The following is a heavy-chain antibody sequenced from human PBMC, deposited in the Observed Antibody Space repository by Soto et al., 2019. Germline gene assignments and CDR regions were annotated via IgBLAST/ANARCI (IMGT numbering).Heavy chain of an antibody. V-gene: IGHV4-30-2*01. CDR3: ARVKVGDLFRFNWFFDL. CDR1: GGSISSGNFS. J-gene: IGHJ2*01. D-gene: IGHD3-3*01. Sequence: PSETLSITCTVSGGSISSGNFSWTWIRQPPGKGLEWIAYIFHTGSTFYNSSLKPRVSISVDRSKNQFSLKLKSVTETDTAVYYCARVKVGDLFRFNWFFDLWGRGTLVTVS. CDR2: IFHTGST.